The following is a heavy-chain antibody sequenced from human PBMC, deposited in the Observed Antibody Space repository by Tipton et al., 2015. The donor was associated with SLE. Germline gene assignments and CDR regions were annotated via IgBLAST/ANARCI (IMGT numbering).Heavy chain of an antibody. J-gene: IGHJ4*02. D-gene: IGHD3-16*01. CDR2: IKPSGGST. Sequence: QVQLVQSGAEVKKPGASVKVSCMASGYTFTSYYMHWVRQAPGQGLEWMGIIKPSGGSTSYAKKFQGRVTMTRDTSTSTVYMGLSSLRSEDTAVYYCARGAFAVSDYWGQGTLVTVSS. V-gene: IGHV1-46*01. CDR1: GYTFTSYY. CDR3: ARGAFAVSDY.